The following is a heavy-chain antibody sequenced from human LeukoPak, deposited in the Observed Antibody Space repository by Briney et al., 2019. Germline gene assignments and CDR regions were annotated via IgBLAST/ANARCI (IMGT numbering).Heavy chain of an antibody. J-gene: IGHJ4*02. CDR2: IYYSGST. D-gene: IGHD2-2*01. V-gene: IGHV4-59*01. CDR3: ARAGSRIVVVPAAMGSVVGSVGYFDY. Sequence: SSETLSLTCTVSGGSISSYYWSWIRQPPGKGLEWLGYIYYSGSTNYNPSLKSRVTISVDTSKNQFSLKLSSVTAADTAVYYCARAGSRIVVVPAAMGSVVGSVGYFDYWGQGTLVTVSS. CDR1: GGSISSYY.